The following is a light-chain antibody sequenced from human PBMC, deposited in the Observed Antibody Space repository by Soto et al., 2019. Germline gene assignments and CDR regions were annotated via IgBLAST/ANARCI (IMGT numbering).Light chain of an antibody. J-gene: IGKJ2*01. V-gene: IGKV3-15*01. Sequence: EIVITQSPASLSVSPGDGATLSCRASQSVASNVAWYQQKPGQGPRLLIHGVSTRAAGVPARFSGSGSGTDVTLTISSLQSEDFAVYYCQQYHNWPPQYTFGQGTKLQIK. CDR2: GVS. CDR1: QSVASN. CDR3: QQYHNWPPQYT.